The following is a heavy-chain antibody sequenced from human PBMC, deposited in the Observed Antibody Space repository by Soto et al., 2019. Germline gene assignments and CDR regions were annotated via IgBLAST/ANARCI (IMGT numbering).Heavy chain of an antibody. CDR3: ARGRITMVRGVIRSYWFDP. J-gene: IGHJ5*02. V-gene: IGHV4-30-2*01. CDR2: IYHSGST. CDR1: GGSISSGGYS. Sequence: QLQLQESGSGLVKPSQTLSLTCAVSGGSISSGGYSWSWIRQPPGKGLEWIGYIYHSGSTYYNPSLKSRVTISVDRSKNQFSLKLSSVTPADTAVYYCARGRITMVRGVIRSYWFDPWGQGTLVTVSS. D-gene: IGHD3-10*01.